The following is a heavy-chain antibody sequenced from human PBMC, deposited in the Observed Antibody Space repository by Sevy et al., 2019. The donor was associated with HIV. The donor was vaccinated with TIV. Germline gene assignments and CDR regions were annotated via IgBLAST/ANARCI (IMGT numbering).Heavy chain of an antibody. Sequence: GGSLRLSCAASGLTFSNSIIHWVRRAPGKGLEWVSGMSFDGSKYYADSVKRRFIISRDDSRSTVYLQMSSLSTEDTAVYYCTTEFTYNGRSGAFANWGQGTLVSDSS. CDR2: MSFDGSK. J-gene: IGHJ4*02. D-gene: IGHD3-10*01. CDR1: GLTFSNSI. CDR3: TTEFTYNGRSGAFAN. V-gene: IGHV3-30*04.